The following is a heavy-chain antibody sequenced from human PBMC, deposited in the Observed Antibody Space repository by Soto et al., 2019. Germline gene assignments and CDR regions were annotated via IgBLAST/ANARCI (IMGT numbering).Heavy chain of an antibody. V-gene: IGHV3-30*18. CDR2: ISYDGSNK. CDR1: GFTFSSYG. CDR3: AKVGYSSSWSEAPFDY. J-gene: IGHJ4*02. Sequence: GGSLRLSCAASGFTFSSYGMHWVRQAPGKGLEWVAVISYDGSNKYYADSVKGRFTISRDNSKNTLYLQMNSLRAEDTAVYYCAKVGYSSSWSEAPFDYWGQGTLVTVSS. D-gene: IGHD6-13*01.